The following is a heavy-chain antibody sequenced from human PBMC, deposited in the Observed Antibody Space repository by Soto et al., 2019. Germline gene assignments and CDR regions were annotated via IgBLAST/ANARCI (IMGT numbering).Heavy chain of an antibody. CDR1: GYNFNNYW. V-gene: IGHV5-51*01. CDR3: PRIPFAATGFYFDY. CDR2: IYPDDSDT. D-gene: IGHD6-13*01. J-gene: IGHJ4*01. Sequence: PGESLKISCKAAGYNFNNYWIGWVRQMPEKGLEWMGFIYPDDSDTKYSPSFQGQVTISVDKSITTASLPWISLKASATAMYSCPRIPFAATGFYFDYWAPGTLDIASS.